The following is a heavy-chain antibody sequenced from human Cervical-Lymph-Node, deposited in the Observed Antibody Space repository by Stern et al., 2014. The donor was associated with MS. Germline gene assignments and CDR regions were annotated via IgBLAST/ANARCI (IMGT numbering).Heavy chain of an antibody. J-gene: IGHJ4*02. CDR1: GYTFSNYA. CDR2: INTDSGNP. V-gene: IGHV7-4-1*02. D-gene: IGHD6-19*01. CDR3: ARAPAGEQWLVRVAFDL. Sequence: QVQLVQSGSELKKPGASVKVSCKGSGYTFSNYALNWVRQAPGQGLEWMGWINTDSGNPTYAQGLTGRFVFSLDTSVSTAYLQINNLKAEDTAVYYCARAPAGEQWLVRVAFDLWGQGTLVTVSS.